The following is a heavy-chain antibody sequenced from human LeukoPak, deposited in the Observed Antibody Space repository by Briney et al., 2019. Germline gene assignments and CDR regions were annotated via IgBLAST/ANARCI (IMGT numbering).Heavy chain of an antibody. D-gene: IGHD3-3*01. CDR3: ARSGFLEWLEFDY. CDR1: GYTFTAYH. CDR2: ISADNNNT. Sequence: ASVKVSCKASGYTFTAYHMHWVRQAPGQGLEWMGWISADNNNTNYAQKLQGRVTMTTDTSTSTAYMELRSLRSDDTAVYYCARSGFLEWLEFDYWGQGTLVTVSS. V-gene: IGHV1-18*04. J-gene: IGHJ4*02.